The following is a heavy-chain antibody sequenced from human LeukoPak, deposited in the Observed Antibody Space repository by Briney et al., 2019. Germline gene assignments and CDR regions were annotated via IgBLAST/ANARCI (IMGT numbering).Heavy chain of an antibody. CDR2: IYHSGST. V-gene: IGHV4-4*02. Sequence: SETLSLTCAVSGGSISSSDWWSWVRQPPGKGLEWIGEIYHSGSTNYNPSLKSRVTISVDKSKNQFSLKLSSVTAADTAVYYCARFPRIAAAGNFDYWGQGTLVTVSS. J-gene: IGHJ4*02. CDR3: ARFPRIAAAGNFDY. D-gene: IGHD6-13*01. CDR1: GGSISSSDW.